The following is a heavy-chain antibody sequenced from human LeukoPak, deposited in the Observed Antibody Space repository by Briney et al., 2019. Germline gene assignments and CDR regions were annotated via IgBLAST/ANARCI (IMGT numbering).Heavy chain of an antibody. CDR1: GFTFGDYA. J-gene: IGHJ4*02. CDR3: AKRGVAAARLGGYYFDY. V-gene: IGHV3-23*01. Sequence: PGGSLRLSCTASGFTFGDYAMSWVRQAPGKGLEWVSAISGSGGSTYYADSVKGRFTISRDNSKNTLYLQMNSLRAEDTAVYYCAKRGVAAARLGGYYFDYWGQGTLVTVSS. CDR2: ISGSGGST. D-gene: IGHD6-6*01.